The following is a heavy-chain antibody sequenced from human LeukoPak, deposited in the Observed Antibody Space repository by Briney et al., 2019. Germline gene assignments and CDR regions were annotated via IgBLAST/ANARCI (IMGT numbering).Heavy chain of an antibody. V-gene: IGHV1-69*06. CDR1: GYTFTVYY. J-gene: IGHJ5*02. CDR2: IIPIFGTA. D-gene: IGHD2-21*01. CDR3: ASLLGIDYLNSYWNWFDP. Sequence: GASVKVSCKASGYTFTVYYMYWVRQAPGQGLEWMGGIIPIFGTANYAQKFQGRVTITADKSTSTAYMELSSLRSEDTAVYYCASLLGIDYLNSYWNWFDPWGQGTLVTVSS.